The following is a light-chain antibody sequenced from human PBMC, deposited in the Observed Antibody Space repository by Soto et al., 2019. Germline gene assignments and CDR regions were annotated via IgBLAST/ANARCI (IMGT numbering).Light chain of an antibody. Sequence: QSALTQPASVSGSPGQSITISCTGTSSDIGTYNYVSWYQQHPGKAPKHLIYEVTNRPSGVSARFSGSKSGNAASLTISGLQAADEADYYCSSYTSTNSWVFGGGTKLTVL. CDR1: SSDIGTYNY. J-gene: IGLJ3*02. CDR2: EVT. CDR3: SSYTSTNSWV. V-gene: IGLV2-14*01.